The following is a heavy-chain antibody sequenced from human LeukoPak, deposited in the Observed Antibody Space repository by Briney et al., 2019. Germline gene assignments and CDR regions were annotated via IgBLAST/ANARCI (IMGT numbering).Heavy chain of an antibody. D-gene: IGHD6-19*01. CDR1: GFTFSSYG. V-gene: IGHV3-33*01. J-gene: IGHJ6*02. CDR2: IWYDGSNK. Sequence: QPGRSLRLSCAASGFTFSSYGMHWVRQAPGKGLEWVAVIWYDGSNKYYADSVKGRFTISRDNSKNTLYLQMNSLRAEDTAVYYCARDLLGGWYVLDYYYGMDVWGQGTTVTVSS. CDR3: ARDLLGGWYVLDYYYGMDV.